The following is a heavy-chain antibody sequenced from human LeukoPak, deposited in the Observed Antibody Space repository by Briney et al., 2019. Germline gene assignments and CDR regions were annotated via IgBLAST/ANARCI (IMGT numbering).Heavy chain of an antibody. V-gene: IGHV4-59*01. J-gene: IGHJ4*02. Sequence: PSETLSLTCTVSGGSISSYYWSWIRQPPGKGLEWIANIYYSGSTNYNPSLKSRATISVDTSKNQFSLKLSSVTAADTAVYYCARTGSDWYPLNNWGQGTLVTVSS. CDR3: ARTGSDWYPLNN. CDR1: GGSISSYY. CDR2: IYYSGST. D-gene: IGHD6-19*01.